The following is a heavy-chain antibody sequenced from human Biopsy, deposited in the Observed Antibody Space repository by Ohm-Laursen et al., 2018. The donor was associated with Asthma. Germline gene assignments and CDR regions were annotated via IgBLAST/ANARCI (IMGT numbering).Heavy chain of an antibody. Sequence: SLRLSCSASGFSCSNYGMHWVRQAPGKGLDWVAVISFDGTNRNYTDSVKGRFTISRDNSRNTLHLEMNSLRAEDTAVYFCAKEVFPGWELRRGPDSWGQGTLVTVSS. CDR3: AKEVFPGWELRRGPDS. CDR2: ISFDGTNR. J-gene: IGHJ4*02. D-gene: IGHD1-26*01. V-gene: IGHV3-30*18. CDR1: GFSCSNYG.